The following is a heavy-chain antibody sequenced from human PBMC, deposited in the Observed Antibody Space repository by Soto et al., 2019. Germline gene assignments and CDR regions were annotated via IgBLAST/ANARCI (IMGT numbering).Heavy chain of an antibody. V-gene: IGHV3-23*01. D-gene: IGHD3-22*01. J-gene: IGHJ4*02. Sequence: GGSLRLSCAASGCTFSSYGMSWVRKAPGKGLEWVSAISGSGGSTYYADSVEGRFTISRDNSKNTLYLQMNSLRAEDTAVYYCAKDFFSGYYDSSGYPTPDYWGQGTQVTVSS. CDR3: AKDFFSGYYDSSGYPTPDY. CDR1: GCTFSSYG. CDR2: ISGSGGST.